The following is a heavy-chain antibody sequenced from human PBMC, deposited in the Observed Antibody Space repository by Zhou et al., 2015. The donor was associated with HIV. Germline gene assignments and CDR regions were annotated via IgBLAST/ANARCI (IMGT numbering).Heavy chain of an antibody. CDR1: GFMFSSYS. Sequence: EVQLVESGGGLVQPGGSLRLSCAASGFMFSSYSMNWVRQAPGKGLEWISYISSSSSTIYYADSVKGRFTISRDNAKNSLYLQMNSLRAEDTAVYFCARGRAAFNFDYWGQGTLVTVSA. J-gene: IGHJ4*02. CDR2: ISSSSSTI. D-gene: IGHD6-13*01. V-gene: IGHV3-48*01. CDR3: ARGRAAFNFDY.